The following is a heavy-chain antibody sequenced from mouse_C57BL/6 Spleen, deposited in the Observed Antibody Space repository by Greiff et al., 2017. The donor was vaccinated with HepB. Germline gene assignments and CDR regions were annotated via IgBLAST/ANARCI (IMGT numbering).Heavy chain of an antibody. CDR3: TASVLMVTSFAY. Sequence: EVQLVESGGGLVQPGGSMKLSCVASGFTFSNYWMNWVRQSPEKGLEWVAQIRLKSDNYATHYAESVKGRFTISRDDSKSSVYLQMNNLRAEDTGIYYCTASVLMVTSFAYWGQGTLVTVSA. CDR2: IRLKSDNYAT. CDR1: GFTFSNYW. J-gene: IGHJ3*01. D-gene: IGHD2-2*01. V-gene: IGHV6-3*01.